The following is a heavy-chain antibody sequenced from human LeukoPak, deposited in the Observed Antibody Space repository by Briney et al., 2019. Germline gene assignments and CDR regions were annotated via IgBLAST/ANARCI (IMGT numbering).Heavy chain of an antibody. V-gene: IGHV4-34*01. CDR1: GGSFSGYY. J-gene: IGHJ3*02. D-gene: IGHD3-10*02. CDR2: INHSGST. Sequence: SETLSLTCAVYGGSFSGYYWSWIRQPPGKGLEWIGEINHSGSTNYNPSLKSRVTISVDTSKNQFSLQLSSVTAADTAVYFCARNVMFRGRISALDIWGQGTMVTVSS. CDR3: ARNVMFRGRISALDI.